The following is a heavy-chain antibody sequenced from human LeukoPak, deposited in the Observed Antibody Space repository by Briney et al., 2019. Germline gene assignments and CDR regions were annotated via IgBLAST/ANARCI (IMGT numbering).Heavy chain of an antibody. J-gene: IGHJ4*02. D-gene: IGHD5-18*01. Sequence: GGSLRLSCTASGFTLGSHDMHWVRQIPGQGLEWVAAVSSGFHAFFADSVQGRFTVSREDVRNSLYLQMNSLRAGDTAVYYCVREARGYHYTYFDYWGQGTLVTVSS. CDR2: VSSGFHA. V-gene: IGHV3-13*01. CDR3: VREARGYHYTYFDY. CDR1: GFTLGSHD.